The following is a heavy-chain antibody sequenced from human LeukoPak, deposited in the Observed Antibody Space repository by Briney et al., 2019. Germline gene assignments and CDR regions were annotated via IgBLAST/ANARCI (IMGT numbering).Heavy chain of an antibody. CDR2: IYYSGST. CDR1: GGSISSYY. J-gene: IGHJ4*02. D-gene: IGHD3-22*01. CDR3: ARGGDYYDSSGYYN. V-gene: IGHV4-59*01. Sequence: SETLSLTCTVSGGSISSYYWSWIRQPPGKGLEWIGYIYYSGSTNYNPSLKSRVTISVDTSKNQFSLKLSSVTAADTAVYYCARGGDYYDSSGYYNWGQGTLVTVSS.